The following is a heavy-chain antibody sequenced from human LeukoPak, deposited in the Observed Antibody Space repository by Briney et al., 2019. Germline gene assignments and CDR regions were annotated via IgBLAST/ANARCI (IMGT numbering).Heavy chain of an antibody. CDR3: AEYKGISGWYRGDPFDY. CDR2: HSGSGGST. Sequence: GGSLRLSCAASGLPFSSYAMSWVRQAPGKGLEWVSAHSGSGGSTYYADSAKGRFTISRDNSKNRLYLQMNSLRAAHTAVYYCAEYKGISGWYRGDPFDYWGQGTLVTVSS. D-gene: IGHD6-19*01. V-gene: IGHV3-23*01. CDR1: GLPFSSYA. J-gene: IGHJ4*02.